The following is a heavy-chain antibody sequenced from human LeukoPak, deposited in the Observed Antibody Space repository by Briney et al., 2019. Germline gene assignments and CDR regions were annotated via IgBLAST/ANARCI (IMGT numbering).Heavy chain of an antibody. J-gene: IGHJ3*02. CDR2: IYYSGTT. Sequence: SETLSLTCTVSGDSISSPPYYYWGWIRQPPGKGLEWIGTIYYSGTTYYNPSLKSRITMSVETSKNQISLKLTSVTAADTAVYYCARGEMATTDNAFDIWGQGTMVTVSS. CDR1: GDSISSPPYYY. CDR3: ARGEMATTDNAFDI. D-gene: IGHD5-24*01. V-gene: IGHV4-39*07.